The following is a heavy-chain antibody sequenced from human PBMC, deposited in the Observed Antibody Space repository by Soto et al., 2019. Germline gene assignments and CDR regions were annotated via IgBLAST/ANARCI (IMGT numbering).Heavy chain of an antibody. V-gene: IGHV5-10-1*01. CDR2: IDPSDSYT. CDR3: ARWGIVAQTYGMDV. Sequence: ISEEGCGGKFSRYWRRWVRQKQEKGLEWMGRIDPSDSYTNYSPSFQGHVTISADKSISTAYLQWSSLKASDTAMYYCARWGIVAQTYGMDVWGQGTTVTSP. J-gene: IGHJ6*02. D-gene: IGHD5-12*01. CDR1: GGKFSRYW.